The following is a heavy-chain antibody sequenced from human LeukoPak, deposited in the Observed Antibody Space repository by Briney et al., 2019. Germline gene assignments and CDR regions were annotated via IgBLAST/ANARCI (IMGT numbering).Heavy chain of an antibody. CDR1: GGSISSYY. V-gene: IGHV4-59*08. CDR3: ARLNDYYGSGSVDY. Sequence: SETLSLTCPVSGGSISSYYWSWIRQSPGKGREWVGYIYYSGSTNYNPSLKSRVTISVDTSKNQFSLKLSSVTAADTAVYYCARLNDYYGSGSVDYWGQGTLVTVSS. J-gene: IGHJ4*02. CDR2: IYYSGST. D-gene: IGHD3-10*01.